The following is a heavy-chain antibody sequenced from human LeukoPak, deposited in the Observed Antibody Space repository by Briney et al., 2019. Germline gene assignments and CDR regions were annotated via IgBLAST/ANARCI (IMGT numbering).Heavy chain of an antibody. CDR3: ARAGSHGYDY. J-gene: IGHJ4*02. D-gene: IGHD5-18*01. V-gene: IGHV4-34*01. Sequence: SGTLSLTCAVYGGSFSGYYWSWIRQPPAKGLEWIGEINHSGSTNYNPSLKSRVTISVDTAKNQFSLKLSSVAAADTAVYYGARAGSHGYDYWGQGTLVTVSS. CDR2: INHSGST. CDR1: GGSFSGYY.